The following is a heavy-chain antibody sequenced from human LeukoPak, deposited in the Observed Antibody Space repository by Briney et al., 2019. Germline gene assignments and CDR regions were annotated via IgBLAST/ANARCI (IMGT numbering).Heavy chain of an antibody. CDR1: GYTFTGYY. J-gene: IGHJ5*02. CDR3: AREYSSSWYGNWFDP. Sequence: ASVKVSCKASGYTFTGYYMHWVRQAPGQGLEWMGWINPNSGGTNYAQKFQGRVTTTRDTSISTAYMELSRLRSDDTAVYYCAREYSSSWYGNWFDPWGQGTLVTVSS. D-gene: IGHD6-13*01. V-gene: IGHV1-2*02. CDR2: INPNSGGT.